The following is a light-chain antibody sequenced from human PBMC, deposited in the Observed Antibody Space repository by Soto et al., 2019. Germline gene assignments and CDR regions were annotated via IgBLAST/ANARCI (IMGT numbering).Light chain of an antibody. CDR2: GAS. Sequence: EIVMTQSPATLSLSPGERATLSCRASQSVSSNLAWYQQKPGQAPRLLIYGASTRATGIPARFSGSGSGTEFTLTISSLQSEDFAVYYCQQYNNWPRTFGQGTKVE. V-gene: IGKV3-15*01. J-gene: IGKJ1*01. CDR1: QSVSSN. CDR3: QQYNNWPRT.